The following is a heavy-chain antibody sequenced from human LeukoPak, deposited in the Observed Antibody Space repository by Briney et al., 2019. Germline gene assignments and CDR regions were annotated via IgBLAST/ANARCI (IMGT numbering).Heavy chain of an antibody. D-gene: IGHD3-22*01. V-gene: IGHV3-21*01. CDR2: ISSSSSYI. J-gene: IGHJ4*02. Sequence: PGGSLRLSCAASGFTFSSYSMTWVRQAPGKGLEWVSSISSSSSYIYYADSVKGRFTISRDNAKNSLYLQMNSLRAEDTAVYYCAREGYYDSSGYPTFDYWGQGTLVTVSS. CDR1: GFTFSSYS. CDR3: AREGYYDSSGYPTFDY.